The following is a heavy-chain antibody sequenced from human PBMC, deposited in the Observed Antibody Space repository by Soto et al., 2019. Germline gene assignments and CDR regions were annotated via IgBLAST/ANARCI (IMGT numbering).Heavy chain of an antibody. CDR1: GFTFSSYA. V-gene: IGHV3-23*01. Sequence: GGSLRLSCAASGFTFSSYAMSWVRQAPGKGLEWVSAISGSGGSTYYADSVKGRFTISRDNSKNTLYLQMNSLRAEDTAVYYCAKEDRCSSTSCFNWFDPWGQGTLVTVSS. D-gene: IGHD2-2*01. CDR2: ISGSGGST. CDR3: AKEDRCSSTSCFNWFDP. J-gene: IGHJ5*02.